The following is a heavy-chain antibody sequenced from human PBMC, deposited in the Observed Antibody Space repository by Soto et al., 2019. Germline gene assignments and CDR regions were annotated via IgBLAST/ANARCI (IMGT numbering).Heavy chain of an antibody. CDR3: ARDLYCSAGSCFSPH. CDR2: ISSSGTSI. Sequence: GGSLRLSCAASGVSFSDYYMSWIRQAPGKGLEWLSYISSSGTSIYYADSVKGRFTISRDNTKNSLYLQMNSLRAEDTAVYYCARDLYCSAGSCFSPHWGQGTLVTVSS. CDR1: GVSFSDYY. V-gene: IGHV3-11*01. D-gene: IGHD2-15*01. J-gene: IGHJ1*01.